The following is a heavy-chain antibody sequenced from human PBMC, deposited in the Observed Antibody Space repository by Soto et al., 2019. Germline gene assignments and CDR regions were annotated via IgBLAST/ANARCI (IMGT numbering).Heavy chain of an antibody. D-gene: IGHD6-13*01. CDR3: ARVWSSSWYPQYYFAY. Sequence: EVQLVESGGGLVHPGGSLRLSCAASGFNCSSYWMSWVRQAPGKGLEWVANIKQDGSEKYYVDSVKGRFTISRDNAKKSLYLKLNSLRAEDTAVYYCARVWSSSWYPQYYFAYWGQGTMVTVSS. V-gene: IGHV3-7*01. CDR1: GFNCSSYW. J-gene: IGHJ4*02. CDR2: IKQDGSEK.